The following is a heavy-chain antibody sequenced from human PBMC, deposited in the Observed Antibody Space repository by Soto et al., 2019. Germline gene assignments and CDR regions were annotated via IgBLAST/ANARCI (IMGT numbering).Heavy chain of an antibody. D-gene: IGHD3-3*01. Sequence: QVQLQESGPGLVKPSETLSLTCTVSGGSFKSGSYSWSWIRQPPGKGLEWIGYVYHTGRTSYNPSLKSRVSISMYTSKNQFSLNLDSVTAADTAVYFCARDFAYFDSWGQGTLVTVSS. CDR1: GGSFKSGSYS. J-gene: IGHJ4*02. V-gene: IGHV4-61*01. CDR3: ARDFAYFDS. CDR2: VYHTGRT.